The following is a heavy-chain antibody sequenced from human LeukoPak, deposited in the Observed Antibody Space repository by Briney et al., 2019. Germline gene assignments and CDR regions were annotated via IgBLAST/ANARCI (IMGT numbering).Heavy chain of an antibody. V-gene: IGHV3-23*01. CDR1: GFTFSSYA. Sequence: PGGSLRLSCAASGFTFSSYAMSWVRQAPGKGLEWVSAISGSGGSTYYADSVKGRFTISRDNSKSTLYLQMNSLRAEDTAVYYCAKDQSSSWLINWFDPWGQGTLVTVSS. CDR2: ISGSGGST. CDR3: AKDQSSSWLINWFDP. D-gene: IGHD6-13*01. J-gene: IGHJ5*02.